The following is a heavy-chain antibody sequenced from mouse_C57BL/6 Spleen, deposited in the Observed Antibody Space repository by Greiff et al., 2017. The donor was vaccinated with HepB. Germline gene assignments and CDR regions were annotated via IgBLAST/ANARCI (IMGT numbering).Heavy chain of an antibody. CDR2: IDPSDSYT. J-gene: IGHJ2*01. D-gene: IGHD2-1*01. Sequence: QVQLQQSGAELVKPGASVKLSCKASGYTFTSYWMQWVKQRPGQGLEWIGEIDPSDSYTNYNQKFKGKATLTVDTSTSTSYRQLSSLTSEDSAVSCCARKGVYYGNSYFDYWGKGTTLTVSS. CDR1: GYTFTSYW. CDR3: ARKGVYYGNSYFDY. V-gene: IGHV1-50*01.